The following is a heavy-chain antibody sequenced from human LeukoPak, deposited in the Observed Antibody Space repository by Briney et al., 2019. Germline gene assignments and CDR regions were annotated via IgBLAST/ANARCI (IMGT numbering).Heavy chain of an antibody. Sequence: PGGSLRLSCVASGFIFSSYGMAWVRQAPGKGLEWVSTMSAGGENTHYADSVRGRFTISRDNSKDTLYLQMNSLRAEDTAVYYCTKDAVPTFDWFAPWGQGTRVTVSS. CDR2: MSAGGENT. CDR1: GFIFSSYG. J-gene: IGHJ5*02. CDR3: TKDAVPTFDWFAP. V-gene: IGHV3-23*01.